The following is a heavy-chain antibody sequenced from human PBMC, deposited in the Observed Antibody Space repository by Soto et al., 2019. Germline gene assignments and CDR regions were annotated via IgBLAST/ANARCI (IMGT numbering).Heavy chain of an antibody. CDR1: GFTFSSYG. J-gene: IGHJ4*02. Sequence: QVQLVESGGGVVQPGRSLRLSCAASGFTFSSYGMHWVRQAPGKGLEWVAVISYDGSNKYYADSVKGRFTISRDNSKKTLYLQMNSLRAEDTDVYYCAKVRGGRSSGGFEYWGQGTLVTVSS. D-gene: IGHD2-8*02. CDR2: ISYDGSNK. CDR3: AKVRGGRSSGGFEY. V-gene: IGHV3-30*18.